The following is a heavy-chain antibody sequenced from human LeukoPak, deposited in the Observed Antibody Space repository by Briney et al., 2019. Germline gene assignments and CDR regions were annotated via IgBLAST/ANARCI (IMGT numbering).Heavy chain of an antibody. CDR2: INHSGST. Sequence: SETLSLTCAVYGGSFSGYYWSWIRQPPGKGLEWIGEINHSGSTNYNPSLKSRVTISVDTSKNQFSLKLSSVTAADTAVYYGARVETLAVFVGAFDIWGQGTMVTVSS. CDR1: GGSFSGYY. D-gene: IGHD6-19*01. CDR3: ARVETLAVFVGAFDI. J-gene: IGHJ3*02. V-gene: IGHV4-34*01.